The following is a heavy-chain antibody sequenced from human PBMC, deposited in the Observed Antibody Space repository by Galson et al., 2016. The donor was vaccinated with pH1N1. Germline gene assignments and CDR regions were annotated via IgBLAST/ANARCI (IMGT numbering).Heavy chain of an antibody. D-gene: IGHD6-6*01. V-gene: IGHV1-24*01. J-gene: IGHJ5*02. CDR3: VRDPVKSMAALTFDP. CDR1: GYTLTKVS. Sequence: SVKVSCKVTGYTLTKVSMHWVRQAPGKGLEWMGSFDPEDGETLYAQKFQGRVTITADKSTTTVYMELNRLISEDTAMYYCVRDPVKSMAALTFDPWGQGTLVTVSS. CDR2: FDPEDGET.